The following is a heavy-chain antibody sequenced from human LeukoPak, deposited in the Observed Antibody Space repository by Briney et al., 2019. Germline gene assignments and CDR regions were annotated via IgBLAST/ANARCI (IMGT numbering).Heavy chain of an antibody. J-gene: IGHJ4*02. CDR3: AKDEDYGDYLGKNYFDY. V-gene: IGHV3-30*04. Sequence: GRSLRLSCAASGFTFSSYAMHWVRQAPGKGLEWVAVISYDGSNKYYADSVKGRFTISRDNSKNTLYLQMNSLRAEDTAVYYCAKDEDYGDYLGKNYFDYWGQGTLVTVSS. D-gene: IGHD4-17*01. CDR2: ISYDGSNK. CDR1: GFTFSSYA.